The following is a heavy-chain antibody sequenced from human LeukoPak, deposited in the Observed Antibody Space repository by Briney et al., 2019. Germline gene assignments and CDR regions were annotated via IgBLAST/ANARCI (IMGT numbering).Heavy chain of an antibody. Sequence: GGSLRLSCAASGFTFSDYHMSWIRQAPGKGLVWVSYISLSSTYTNYADSVKGRFTISRDNAKNLLYLQMNSLRAEDTAVYYCARDGWFGELDKDHFDYWGQGTLVTVSS. V-gene: IGHV3-11*06. CDR1: GFTFSDYH. CDR3: ARDGWFGELDKDHFDY. J-gene: IGHJ4*02. D-gene: IGHD3-10*01. CDR2: ISLSSTYT.